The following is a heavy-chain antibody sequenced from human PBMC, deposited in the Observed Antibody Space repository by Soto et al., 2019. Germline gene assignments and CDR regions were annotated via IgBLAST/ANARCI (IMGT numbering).Heavy chain of an antibody. V-gene: IGHV3-30*04. CDR3: PRDNDGFDY. J-gene: IGHJ4*02. CDR2: ISYDARNK. Sequence: QVQLVESGGGVVQPGRSLRLSCAASRFTFSRYAMHWVRQAPGKGLAWVAVISYDARNKYYADSVKGRFTISRDNSKNTLYLQMNSRRADDTAVYYCPRDNDGFDYWGQGTLVTVSS. CDR1: RFTFSRYA.